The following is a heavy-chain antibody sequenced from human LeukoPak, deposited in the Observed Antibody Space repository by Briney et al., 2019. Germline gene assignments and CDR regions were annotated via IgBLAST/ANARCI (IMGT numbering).Heavy chain of an antibody. D-gene: IGHD2-2*02. J-gene: IGHJ4*02. V-gene: IGHV4-34*01. CDR2: IYYSGST. CDR1: GGSFSGYY. Sequence: PSETLSLTCAVYGGSFSGYYWSWIRQPPGKGLEWIGSIYYSGSTYYNPSLKSRVTISVDTSKNQFSPKLSSVTAADTAVYYCARDVCSSTSCYNYDYWGQGTLVTVSS. CDR3: ARDVCSSTSCYNYDY.